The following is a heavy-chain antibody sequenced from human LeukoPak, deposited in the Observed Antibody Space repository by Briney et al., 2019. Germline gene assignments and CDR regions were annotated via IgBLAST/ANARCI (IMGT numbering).Heavy chain of an antibody. D-gene: IGHD2-8*02. J-gene: IGHJ2*01. CDR2: IRQDGNEI. Sequence: GGSLRLSCAASGFVFSTYWVTWVRQAPGMGLEWVANIRQDGNEIFYLYSVKGRFTISRDNAKNSLYLQMNSLRAEDTAVYYCARVRTEWYIDLWGRGTLVTVSA. V-gene: IGHV3-7*01. CDR1: GFVFSTYW. CDR3: ARVRTEWYIDL.